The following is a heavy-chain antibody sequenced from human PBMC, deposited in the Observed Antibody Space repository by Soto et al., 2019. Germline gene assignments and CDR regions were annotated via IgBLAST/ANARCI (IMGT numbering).Heavy chain of an antibody. Sequence: QVQLVQSGAEVQKPGSSVKVSCKASGGTFSSYAISWVRQAPGQGLEWMGGVIPIFGTANYEQKFQGRVTMTADDSTSTAYMELSSLRSEDTAVYYCAMPYGSGSYSGWFEPWGQGTLVTVSS. J-gene: IGHJ5*02. CDR2: VIPIFGTA. CDR3: AMPYGSGSYSGWFEP. D-gene: IGHD3-10*01. V-gene: IGHV1-69*01. CDR1: GGTFSSYA.